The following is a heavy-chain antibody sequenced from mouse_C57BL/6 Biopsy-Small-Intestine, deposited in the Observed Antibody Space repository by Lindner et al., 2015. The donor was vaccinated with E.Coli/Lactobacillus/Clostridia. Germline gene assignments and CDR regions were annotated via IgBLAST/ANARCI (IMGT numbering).Heavy chain of an antibody. D-gene: IGHD2-4*01. V-gene: IGHV1-39*01. CDR2: INPNYGTT. J-gene: IGHJ3*01. Sequence: EVQLQESGPELVKSGASVKISCKASGYSFTDYNMNWVKQSNGKSLEWVGVINPNYGTTSYNQKFKGKATLTVDQSSSTAYMQFNSLTSEDSAVYYCASGRYDYGWFAYWGQGTLVTVSA. CDR3: ASGRYDYGWFAY. CDR1: GYSFTDYN.